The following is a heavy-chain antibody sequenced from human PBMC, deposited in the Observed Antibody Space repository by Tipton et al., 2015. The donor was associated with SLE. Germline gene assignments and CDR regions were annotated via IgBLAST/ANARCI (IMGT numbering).Heavy chain of an antibody. CDR3: AREYYDFWSGYYGGNYYYMDV. D-gene: IGHD3-3*01. CDR1: GGSFSGYY. V-gene: IGHV4-34*01. J-gene: IGHJ6*03. Sequence: TLSLTCAVYGGSFSGYYWSWIRQPPGKGLEWIGEINHSGSTNYNPSLKSRVTISVDTSKNQLSLKLSSVTAADTAVYYCAREYYDFWSGYYGGNYYYMDVWGKGTTVTVSS. CDR2: INHSGST.